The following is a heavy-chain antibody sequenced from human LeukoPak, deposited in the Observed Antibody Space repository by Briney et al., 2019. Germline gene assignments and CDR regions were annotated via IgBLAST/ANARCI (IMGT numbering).Heavy chain of an antibody. D-gene: IGHD2-15*01. CDR3: AQKGGTDH. Sequence: QPGRSLRLSCAASGFTLSSYSMNWVRQAPGKGLEWISYISSSSSAIYYADSVKGRFTISRDNAKNSLYLQMSSLRDEDTAVYYCAQKGGTDHWGQGTLVTVSS. J-gene: IGHJ4*02. CDR1: GFTLSSYS. V-gene: IGHV3-48*02. CDR2: ISSSSSAI.